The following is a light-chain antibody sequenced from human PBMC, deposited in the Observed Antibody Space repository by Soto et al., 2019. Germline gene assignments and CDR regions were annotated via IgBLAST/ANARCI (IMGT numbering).Light chain of an antibody. CDR2: SVS. J-gene: IGKJ3*01. V-gene: IGKV3-15*01. CDR1: QSVSSN. CDR3: QQYGRSPFT. Sequence: EIVMTQSPATLSVSPGERATLSCRASQSVSSNVAWYQQKPGQAPRLLIYSVSTRATGIPARFSGSGSGTEFTLTINSLQSEDFAVYYCQQYGRSPFTFGPGTKVDIK.